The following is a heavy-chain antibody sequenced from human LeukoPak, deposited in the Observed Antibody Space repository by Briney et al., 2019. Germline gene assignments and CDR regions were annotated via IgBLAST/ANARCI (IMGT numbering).Heavy chain of an antibody. V-gene: IGHV4-34*01. D-gene: IGHD6-19*01. J-gene: IGHJ6*02. CDR1: GGSFSDYY. CDR2: INHRGGT. CDR3: TSEAGTGAMDV. Sequence: SETLSLTCAVYGGSFSDYYWNWIRQPPGKGLEWIGEINHRGGTNYNASLKSRVAISVDTSKNQFSLKQSSVTAADTAVYYCTSEAGTGAMDVWGQGTTVTVSS.